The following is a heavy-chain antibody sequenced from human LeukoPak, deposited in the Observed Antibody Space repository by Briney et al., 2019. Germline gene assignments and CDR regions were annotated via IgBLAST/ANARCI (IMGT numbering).Heavy chain of an antibody. CDR2: IYYSGST. D-gene: IGHD4-11*01. Sequence: PSETLSLTCTVSGGSISSYYWSWIRQPPGKGLEWIGYIYYSGSTNYNPSLKSRVTISVDTSKNQFSLKLSSVTAADTAVYYCAREGGMTTTSYFDYWGQGTLVTVSS. V-gene: IGHV4-59*01. CDR3: AREGGMTTTSYFDY. J-gene: IGHJ4*02. CDR1: GGSISSYY.